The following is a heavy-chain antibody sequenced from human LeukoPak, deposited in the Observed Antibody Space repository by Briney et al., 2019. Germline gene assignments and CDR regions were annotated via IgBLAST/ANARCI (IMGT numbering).Heavy chain of an antibody. CDR1: GGSLSSRSYY. CDR2: IYFSGST. J-gene: IGHJ4*02. Sequence: PSETLSLTCTVSGGSLSSRSYYWGWIRQPPGKGLEWIGSIYFSGSTYYNPSLKSRVTISVDTSKNQVSLKLSSVTAADTAVYYCARYNYPTGYFDYWGQGTLVTVSS. D-gene: IGHD3-16*01. CDR3: ARYNYPTGYFDY. V-gene: IGHV4-39*01.